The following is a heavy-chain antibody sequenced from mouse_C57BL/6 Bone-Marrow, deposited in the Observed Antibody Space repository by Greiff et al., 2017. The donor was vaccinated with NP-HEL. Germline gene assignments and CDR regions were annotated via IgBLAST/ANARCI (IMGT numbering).Heavy chain of an antibody. D-gene: IGHD2-2*01. J-gene: IGHJ4*01. CDR3: ARDWGYPLAMDY. CDR1: GFTFSDFY. CDR2: SRNKANDYTT. Sequence: EVKLVESGGGLVQSGRSLRLSCATSGFTFSDFYMEWVRQAPGKGLEWIAASRNKANDYTTEYSASVKGRFIVSRDTSQSILYLQMNALRAEDTAIYYCARDWGYPLAMDYWGQGTSVTVSS. V-gene: IGHV7-1*01.